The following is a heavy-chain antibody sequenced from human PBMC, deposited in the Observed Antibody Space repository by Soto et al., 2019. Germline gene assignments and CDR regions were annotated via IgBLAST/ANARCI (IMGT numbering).Heavy chain of an antibody. CDR1: GFTFSSYS. Sequence: EVQLVESGGGLVQPGGSLRLSCAASGFTFSSYSMNWVRQAPGKGLEWVSYISSSSSTIYYADSVKGRFTISRDNAKNSLYLQINSLRDEDTAVYYGARRRLDAFDILGQGTMVTVSS. J-gene: IGHJ3*02. CDR3: ARRRLDAFDI. V-gene: IGHV3-48*02. CDR2: ISSSSSTI.